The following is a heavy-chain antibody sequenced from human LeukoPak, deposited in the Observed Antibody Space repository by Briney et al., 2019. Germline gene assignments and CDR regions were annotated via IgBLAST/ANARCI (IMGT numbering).Heavy chain of an antibody. V-gene: IGHV4-38-2*02. CDR1: GYSISSGYY. J-gene: IGHJ4*02. Sequence: SQTLSLTCTVSGYSISSGYYWGWIRQPPGKGLEWIGSINHSGNTYYNPSLKSRVTISVDTSKNQFSLNLSSVTAADTAVYYGARDRPTGNFDYWGQGTLVTVSS. D-gene: IGHD2-8*02. CDR3: ARDRPTGNFDY. CDR2: INHSGNT.